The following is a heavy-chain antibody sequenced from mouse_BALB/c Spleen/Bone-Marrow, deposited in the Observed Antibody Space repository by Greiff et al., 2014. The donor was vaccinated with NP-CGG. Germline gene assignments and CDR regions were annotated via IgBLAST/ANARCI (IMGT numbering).Heavy chain of an antibody. CDR2: IWTGGGT. V-gene: IGHV2-9-2*01. D-gene: IGHD2-13*01. CDR3: VREGAYYGDYDWYFDV. CDR1: GFSLTSYD. J-gene: IGHJ1*01. Sequence: QVQLQQSGPGLVAPSQSLSITCTVSGFSLTSYDINWIRQPPGKGLEWLGVIWTGGGTKYNSAFMSRLSISKDNSKSQVFLKMNSLQTDDTAIYYCVREGAYYGDYDWYFDVWGAGTTVTVSS.